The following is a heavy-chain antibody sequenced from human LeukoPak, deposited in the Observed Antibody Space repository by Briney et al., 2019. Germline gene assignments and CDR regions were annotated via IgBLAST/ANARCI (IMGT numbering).Heavy chain of an antibody. CDR3: ACRERLYNSSSSTYGFDYFDY. J-gene: IGHJ4*02. CDR1: GGTFSSYA. Sequence: SVKVSCKASGGTFSSYAISWVRQAPGQGLEWMGGIIPIFGTANYAQKFQGRVTITTDESTSTAYMELSSLRSEDTAVYYCACRERLYNSSSSTYGFDYFDYWGQGTLVTVSS. CDR2: IIPIFGTA. V-gene: IGHV1-69*05. D-gene: IGHD6-6*01.